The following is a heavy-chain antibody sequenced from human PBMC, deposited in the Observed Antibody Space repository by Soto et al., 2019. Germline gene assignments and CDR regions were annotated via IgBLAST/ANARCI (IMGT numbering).Heavy chain of an antibody. D-gene: IGHD4-17*01. CDR1: GFTFSSYA. J-gene: IGHJ4*02. V-gene: IGHV3-23*01. CDR2: TSTSGGTT. CDR3: AKAHTVTTFDY. Sequence: GGSLILSCAASGFTFSSYAMSWVRQAPGKGLEWVSATSTSGGTTYYADSVKGRFTISRDNSKNTLYLQMHSLRAEDTAVYYCAKAHTVTTFDYWGQGTLVTVSS.